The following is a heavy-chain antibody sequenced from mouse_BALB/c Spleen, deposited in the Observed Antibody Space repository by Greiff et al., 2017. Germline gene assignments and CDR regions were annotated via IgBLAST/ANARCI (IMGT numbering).Heavy chain of an antibody. Sequence: EVQLQQSGAELVKPGASVKLSCTASGFNIKDTYMHWVKQRPEQGLEWIGRIDPANGNTKYDPKFQGKATITADTSSNTAYLQLSSLTSEDTAVYYCARKPYYRYDEYAMDYWGQGTSVTVSS. D-gene: IGHD2-14*01. CDR1: GFNIKDTY. J-gene: IGHJ4*01. CDR2: IDPANGNT. V-gene: IGHV14-3*02. CDR3: ARKPYYRYDEYAMDY.